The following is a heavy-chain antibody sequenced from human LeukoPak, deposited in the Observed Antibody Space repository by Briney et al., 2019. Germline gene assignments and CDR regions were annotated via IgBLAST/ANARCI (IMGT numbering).Heavy chain of an antibody. Sequence: GGSLRLSCAASGFTFSSYSMNWVRQAPGKGLEWVSSISSSSSYIYYADSVKGRFTVSRDNSKNTLYLQMNSLRPEDTAIYYCARCITAAWDWFDPWGQGTLVTVSS. CDR3: ARCITAAWDWFDP. CDR2: ISSSSSYI. J-gene: IGHJ5*02. V-gene: IGHV3-21*01. D-gene: IGHD6-13*01. CDR1: GFTFSSYS.